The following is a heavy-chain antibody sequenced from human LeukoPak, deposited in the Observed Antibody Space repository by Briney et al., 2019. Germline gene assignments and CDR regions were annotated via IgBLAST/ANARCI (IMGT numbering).Heavy chain of an antibody. CDR1: GFTFSSYW. CDR3: ARDLSGGGYDY. J-gene: IGHJ4*02. Sequence: GGSLRLSCAASGFTFSSYWMSWVRQAPGKGLEWVANIKEDGSERYYVDSVKGRFTISRDNAKNSLYLQMNSLRAEDTAVYYCARDLSGGGYDYWGQGTLVTVSS. V-gene: IGHV3-7*03. D-gene: IGHD3-16*01. CDR2: IKEDGSER.